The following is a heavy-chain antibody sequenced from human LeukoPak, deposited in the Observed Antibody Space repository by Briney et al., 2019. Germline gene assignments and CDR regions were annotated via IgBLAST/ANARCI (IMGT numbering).Heavy chain of an antibody. CDR2: IRSKAYGETA. D-gene: IGHD1-1*01. V-gene: IGHV3-49*03. J-gene: IGHJ4*02. Sequence: GGSLRLSFTASGFTFGDYAMSWIRQAPGKGLEWVGFIRSKAYGETADYAASVKGRFTISRDDSKAIAYLQMNSLKTEDTAVYHCTRDRGAYNLYDYWGQGTLVTVSS. CDR3: TRDRGAYNLYDY. CDR1: GFTFGDYA.